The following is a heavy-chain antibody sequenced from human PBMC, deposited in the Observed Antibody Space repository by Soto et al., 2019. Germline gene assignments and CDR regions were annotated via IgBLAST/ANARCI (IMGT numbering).Heavy chain of an antibody. CDR3: TKVRADYYDSSGTNY. J-gene: IGHJ4*02. CDR2: IRSKAYGGTT. D-gene: IGHD3-22*01. CDR1: GFTFGDYA. V-gene: IGHV3-49*03. Sequence: GGSLRLSCTASGFTFGDYAMSWFRQAPGKGLEWVGFIRSKAYGGTTEYAASVKGRFTISRDDSKSIAYLQMNSLKTEDTAVYYCTKVRADYYDSSGTNYWGQGTQVTVSS.